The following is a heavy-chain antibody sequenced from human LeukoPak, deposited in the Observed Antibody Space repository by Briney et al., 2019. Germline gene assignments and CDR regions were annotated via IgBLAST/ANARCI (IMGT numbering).Heavy chain of an antibody. CDR1: GGSISSGSYY. CDR2: IYTSEST. V-gene: IGHV4-61*02. CDR3: ARGGTAKPWWFDP. J-gene: IGHJ5*02. Sequence: SETLSLTCTVSGGSISSGSYYWSWIRQPAGKGLEWIGRIYTSESTNYNPSLKSRVTISVDTSKNQFSLKLSTVTAADTAVNYCARGGTAKPWWFDPWGQGTLVTVSS. D-gene: IGHD1-1*01.